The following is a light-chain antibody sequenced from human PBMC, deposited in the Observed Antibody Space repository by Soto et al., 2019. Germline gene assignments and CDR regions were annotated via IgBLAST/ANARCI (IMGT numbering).Light chain of an antibody. CDR2: DAS. CDR1: QSFTSH. J-gene: IGKJ5*01. Sequence: EIVLTQSPATLCLSPGERATLSCRASQSFTSHLAWYQQKPGQAPRLLIYDASKRATGIPARFSGRGSGTDFTLTISSLEAEDFAVYYCQQRSNWPPVITFGQGTRREIK. CDR3: QQRSNWPPVIT. V-gene: IGKV3-11*01.